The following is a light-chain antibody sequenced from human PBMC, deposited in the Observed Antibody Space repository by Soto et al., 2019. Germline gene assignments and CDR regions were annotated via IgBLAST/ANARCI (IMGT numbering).Light chain of an antibody. CDR1: SSDIGGNNY. J-gene: IGLJ1*01. CDR3: SSYESGRPYV. CDR2: EVR. Sequence: QSALTQPASVSGSPGQSITIPCTGTSSDIGGNNYVSWYQQHPGKGPKLMIYEVRNRPSGISNRFSPSKSGNTASLTISGLQAEDEAHYYCSSYESGRPYVFGTGTKVTVL. V-gene: IGLV2-14*01.